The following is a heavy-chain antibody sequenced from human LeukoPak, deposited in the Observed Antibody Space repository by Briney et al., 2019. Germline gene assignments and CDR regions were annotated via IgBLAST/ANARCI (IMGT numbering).Heavy chain of an antibody. CDR3: ARDRFGGIVGAISFFDY. J-gene: IGHJ4*02. Sequence: GGSLRLSCAASGFTFSSYSMNWVRQAPGKGLEWVSYISSSSSTIYYADSVKGRFTISRDNAKNSLYLQMNSLRAEDTAVYYCARDRFGGIVGAISFFDYWGQGTLVTVSS. D-gene: IGHD1-26*01. CDR2: ISSSSSTI. V-gene: IGHV3-48*04. CDR1: GFTFSSYS.